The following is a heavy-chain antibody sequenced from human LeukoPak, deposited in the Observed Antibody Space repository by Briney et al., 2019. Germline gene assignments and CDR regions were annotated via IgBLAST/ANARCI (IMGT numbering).Heavy chain of an antibody. CDR3: ATYDSWSGYNIAY. D-gene: IGHD3-3*01. V-gene: IGHV3-7*03. Sequence: GGSLRLSCVVSGFTLSSRWMMWVRQAPGEGLEWMTNINRDGSETNYVDSVKGRFTITRDNAENSLYLQMNSLKVEDSAIYYCATYDSWSGYNIAYWGQGTLVTVPS. J-gene: IGHJ4*02. CDR1: GFTLSSRW. CDR2: INRDGSET.